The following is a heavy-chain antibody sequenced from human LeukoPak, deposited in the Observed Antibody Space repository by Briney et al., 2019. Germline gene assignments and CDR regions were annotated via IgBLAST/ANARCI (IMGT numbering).Heavy chain of an antibody. V-gene: IGHV4-30-4*01. CDR3: ARARYYYGSGSYFDY. CDR1: GGSTTSGGYY. D-gene: IGHD3-10*01. Sequence: TQTLSHTRTVSGGSTTSGGYYSSWIRQPPGKGLEWIGYIYYSGSTYYNPSLNSRVTISVDTSKNQFSLKLSSVTAADTAVYYCARARYYYGSGSYFDYWGQGTLVTVSS. J-gene: IGHJ4*02. CDR2: IYYSGST.